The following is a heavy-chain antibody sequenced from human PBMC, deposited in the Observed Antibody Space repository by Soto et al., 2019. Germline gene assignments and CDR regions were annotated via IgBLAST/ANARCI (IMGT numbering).Heavy chain of an antibody. CDR2: TIPMFGTT. J-gene: IGHJ6*02. CDR3: ARGAITVFGVVVGSMDV. Sequence: AASVKVSCKASGGTFSNYGISWVRQAPGQGLEWMGGTIPMFGTTNYAQKFQGRVTITADKSTRTVYMELTSLKFEDTAVYFCARGAITVFGVVVGSMDVWGQGTTVTVSS. D-gene: IGHD3-3*01. CDR1: GGTFSNYG. V-gene: IGHV1-69*06.